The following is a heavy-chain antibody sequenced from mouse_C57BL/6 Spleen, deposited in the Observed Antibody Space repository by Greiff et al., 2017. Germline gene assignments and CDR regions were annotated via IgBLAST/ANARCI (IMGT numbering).Heavy chain of an antibody. J-gene: IGHJ4*01. CDR3: TRGSNLYYAMDY. Sequence: PGASVTLSCKASGYTFTDYEMHWVKQTPVHGLEWIGAIDPETGGTAYNQKFKGKAILTADKSSSTAYMELRSLTSEDSAVYYCTRGSNLYYAMDYWGQGTSVTVSS. CDR1: GYTFTDYE. D-gene: IGHD2-5*01. CDR2: IDPETGGT. V-gene: IGHV1-15*01.